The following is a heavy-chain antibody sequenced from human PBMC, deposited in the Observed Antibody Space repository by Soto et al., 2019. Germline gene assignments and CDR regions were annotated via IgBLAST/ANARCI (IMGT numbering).Heavy chain of an antibody. V-gene: IGHV3-23*01. CDR1: GFTFSTYA. D-gene: IGHD5-12*01. Sequence: GGSLRLSCAASGFTFSTYAMIWFRKAPGKGLEWVSAISGSGDSTYYADSVKGRFTISRDNSKNTLYLQMSSLRAEDTAIYYCAKDSFINLRGYDSYWGQGTLVTVSS. CDR2: ISGSGDST. J-gene: IGHJ4*02. CDR3: AKDSFINLRGYDSY.